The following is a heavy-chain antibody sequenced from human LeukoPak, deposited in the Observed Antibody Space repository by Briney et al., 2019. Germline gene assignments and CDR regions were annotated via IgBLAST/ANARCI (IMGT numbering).Heavy chain of an antibody. CDR1: GFTFSQYW. CDR3: ARSGRGVDSFYFYMDV. CDR2: IKHDGSEKQDGSEK. Sequence: GGSLRLSCAVSGFTFSQYWMSWVRQAPGKGLEWVANIKHDGSEKQDGSEKNYVDSVKGRFTISRDNAKNSLYLQMDSLRAEDTAVYYCARSGRGVDSFYFYMDVRGKGTTVTVSS. V-gene: IGHV3-7*01. D-gene: IGHD3-10*01. J-gene: IGHJ6*03.